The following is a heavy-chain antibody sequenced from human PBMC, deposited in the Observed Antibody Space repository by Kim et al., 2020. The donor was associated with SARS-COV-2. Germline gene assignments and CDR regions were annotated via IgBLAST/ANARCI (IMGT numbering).Heavy chain of an antibody. V-gene: IGHV4-59*08. Sequence: SETLSLTCTVSGGSISSYYWSWIRQPAGEGLEWIGYIYYSGSTNYNPSLKSRVTISVDTSKNQFSLKLSSVTAADTAVYYCARRNHPLYGGGFDYWGQGTLVTVSS. CDR1: GGSISSYY. D-gene: IGHD2-15*01. J-gene: IGHJ4*02. CDR2: IYYSGST. CDR3: ARRNHPLYGGGFDY.